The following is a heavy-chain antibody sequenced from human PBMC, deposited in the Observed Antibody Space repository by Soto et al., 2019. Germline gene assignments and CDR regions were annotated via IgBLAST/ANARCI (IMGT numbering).Heavy chain of an antibody. CDR1: GGTFSTFA. CDR3: ARVGKNDYGDYFYGMDV. Sequence: QVQLVQSGAEVKKPGSSVKFSCKASGGTFSTFAISWVRQAPGQGLEWMGGIIPIFGTANYAQKFQDRVTITADESTSTAYMELSSLRSEDTAVYYCARVGKNDYGDYFYGMDVWGQGTTVTVSS. J-gene: IGHJ6*02. V-gene: IGHV1-69*01. CDR2: IIPIFGTA. D-gene: IGHD4-17*01.